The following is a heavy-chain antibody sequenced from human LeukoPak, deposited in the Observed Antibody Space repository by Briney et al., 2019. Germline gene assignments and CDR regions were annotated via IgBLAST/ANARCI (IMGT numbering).Heavy chain of an antibody. J-gene: IGHJ4*02. Sequence: PGGSLRLSCAASGFTFSSYGMHWVRQAPGKGLEWVAVISYDGSNKYYADSVEGRFTISRGNSKNTLYLQMNSLRAEDTAVYYCAKEPKPGLRYLDYWGQGTLVTVSS. V-gene: IGHV3-30*18. CDR3: AKEPKPGLRYLDY. D-gene: IGHD5-12*01. CDR1: GFTFSSYG. CDR2: ISYDGSNK.